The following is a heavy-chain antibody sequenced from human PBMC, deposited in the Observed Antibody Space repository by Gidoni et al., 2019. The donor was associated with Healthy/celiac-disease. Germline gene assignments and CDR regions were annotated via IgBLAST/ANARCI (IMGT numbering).Heavy chain of an antibody. J-gene: IGHJ4*02. CDR3: AKDMGIMVRGVSGY. D-gene: IGHD3-10*01. CDR1: GFPFADYA. V-gene: IGHV3-9*01. CDR2: ISWNSGSI. Sequence: EVQLVESGGGLVQPGRSLRLSCAASGFPFADYAIHWGRQAPGKGLAWVSGISWNSGSIGYADSVKGRFTISRDNAKNSLYLQMNSLRAEDTALYYCAKDMGIMVRGVSGYWGQGTLVTVSS.